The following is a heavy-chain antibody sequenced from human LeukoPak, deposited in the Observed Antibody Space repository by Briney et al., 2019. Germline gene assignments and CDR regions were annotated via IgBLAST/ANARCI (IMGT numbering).Heavy chain of an antibody. J-gene: IGHJ4*02. V-gene: IGHV3-7*01. CDR1: GFTFSSYW. CDR2: IKQDGSEK. Sequence: PGGSLRLSCAASGFTFSSYWMSWVRQAPGKGLEWVANIKQDGSEKYYVDSVKGRFTISRDNARNTLYLQMNSLRAEDTAVYYCAKDKQPDYGYPSYYFDYWGQGTLVTVSS. D-gene: IGHD4-17*01. CDR3: AKDKQPDYGYPSYYFDY.